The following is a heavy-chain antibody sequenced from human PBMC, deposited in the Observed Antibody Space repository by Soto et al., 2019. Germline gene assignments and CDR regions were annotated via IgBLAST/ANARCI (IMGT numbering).Heavy chain of an antibody. Sequence: AGGSLRLSCAASGFTFSSYEMNWVRQAPGKGLEWVSYISSSGSTIYYADSVKGRFTISRDNAKNSLYLQMNSLRAEDTAVYYCATQFERWLQDHFFDYWGQGTLVTVSS. CDR3: ATQFERWLQDHFFDY. V-gene: IGHV3-48*03. CDR1: GFTFSSYE. D-gene: IGHD5-12*01. CDR2: ISSSGSTI. J-gene: IGHJ4*02.